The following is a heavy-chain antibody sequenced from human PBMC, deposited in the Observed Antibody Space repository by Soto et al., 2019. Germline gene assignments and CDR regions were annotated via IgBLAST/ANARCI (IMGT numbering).Heavy chain of an antibody. Sequence: QVQLVQSVAEVKKPGASVKVSCKASGYSFSNHAMHWVRQAPGPRLEWMGWINTGNGNTKYSQKYQGRVTITRDTAASTGYMELSSLRSEDTAVYFCARSTLTLDGFDPWGQGTRVTFSS. D-gene: IGHD3-10*01. CDR1: GYSFSNHA. CDR3: ARSTLTLDGFDP. J-gene: IGHJ5*02. V-gene: IGHV1-3*04. CDR2: INTGNGNT.